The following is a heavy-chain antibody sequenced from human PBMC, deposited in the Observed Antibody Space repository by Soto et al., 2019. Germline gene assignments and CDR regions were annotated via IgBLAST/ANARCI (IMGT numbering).Heavy chain of an antibody. Sequence: DVQLLESGGGLVQRGGSLRLSCAASGFTFSTYGMTWVRQAPGKGLEWVSYGGSGGSTYYADSVKGRFTISRDNSKNTLYLQMNSLRAEETSEYYCVKFMGRAYYYYYMDVWGNGTTVTVSS. CDR2: YGGSGGST. CDR3: VKFMGRAYYYYYMDV. J-gene: IGHJ6*03. D-gene: IGHD3-16*01. V-gene: IGHV3-23*01. CDR1: GFTFSTYG.